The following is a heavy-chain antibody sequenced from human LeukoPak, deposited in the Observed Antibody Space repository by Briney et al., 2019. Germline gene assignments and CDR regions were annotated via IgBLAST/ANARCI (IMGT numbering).Heavy chain of an antibody. V-gene: IGHV4-34*01. J-gene: IGHJ4*02. Sequence: PSETLSLTCPVYGGSFSGYYWSWIRQPPGKGLEWIGEINHSGSTNYNPSLKSRVTISVDTSKNQFSLKLSSVTAADTAVYYCAREVFGWYSFDYWGQGTLVTVSS. D-gene: IGHD6-19*01. CDR2: INHSGST. CDR1: GGSFSGYY. CDR3: AREVFGWYSFDY.